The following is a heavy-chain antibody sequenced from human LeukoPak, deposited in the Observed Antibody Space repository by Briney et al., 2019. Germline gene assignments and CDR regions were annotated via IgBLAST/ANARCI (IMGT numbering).Heavy chain of an antibody. CDR2: IYPGDSDT. V-gene: IGHV5-51*01. J-gene: IGHJ4*02. CDR1: GYSFTSYW. D-gene: IGHD6-19*01. Sequence: GESLKISCKGSGYSFTSYWIGWVRQMPGKGLEWMGIIYPGDSDTRYSPSFQGQVTISADKSNRTAFLQWTHLKASDTAKYFCARLVSSGWESGLLDYWGQGTLVTVSS. CDR3: ARLVSSGWESGLLDY.